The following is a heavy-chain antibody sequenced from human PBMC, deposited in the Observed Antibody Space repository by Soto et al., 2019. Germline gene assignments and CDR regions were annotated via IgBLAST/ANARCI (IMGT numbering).Heavy chain of an antibody. Sequence: QVQLVQSGAEVKKPGASVKVSCKASGYTFTSYGISWVRQAPGQGLEWMGWISAYNGNTNYAQKLQGRVTMTTDTSTSTAYMELRSLRSDDTAVYYCARDRVVVVVAASTNWFDPWGQGTLVTVSS. CDR1: GYTFTSYG. V-gene: IGHV1-18*01. CDR2: ISAYNGNT. J-gene: IGHJ5*02. CDR3: ARDRVVVVVAASTNWFDP. D-gene: IGHD2-15*01.